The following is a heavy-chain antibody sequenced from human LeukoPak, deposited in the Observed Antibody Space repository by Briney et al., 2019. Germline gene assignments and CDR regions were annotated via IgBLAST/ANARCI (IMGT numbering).Heavy chain of an antibody. D-gene: IGHD4-17*01. J-gene: IGHJ3*02. CDR3: ARDLSDYGDYVGAFDI. Sequence: GGSLRLSCAASGFTFSSYGMHWVRQAPGKGLEWVAVIWYDGSNKYYADSVKGRFTISRDNSKNTLYLQMNSLRAEDTAVYYCARDLSDYGDYVGAFDIRGQGTMVTVSS. CDR2: IWYDGSNK. V-gene: IGHV3-33*01. CDR1: GFTFSSYG.